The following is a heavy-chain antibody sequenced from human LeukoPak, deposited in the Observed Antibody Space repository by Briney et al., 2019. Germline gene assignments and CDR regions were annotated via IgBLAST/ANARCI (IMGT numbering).Heavy chain of an antibody. CDR3: ARLEDTMVRGVIDY. J-gene: IGHJ4*02. Sequence: PGGSLRLSCAASGFTFSSYAMHWVRQAPGKGLEWVAVISYDGSNKYYADSVKGRFTISRDNSKNTLYLQMNSLRAEDTAVYYCARLEDTMVRGVIDYWGQGTLVTVSS. CDR1: GFTFSSYA. D-gene: IGHD3-10*01. CDR2: ISYDGSNK. V-gene: IGHV3-30-3*01.